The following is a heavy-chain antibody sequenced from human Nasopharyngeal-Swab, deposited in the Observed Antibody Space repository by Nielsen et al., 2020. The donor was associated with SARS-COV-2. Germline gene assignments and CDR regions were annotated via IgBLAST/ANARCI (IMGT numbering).Heavy chain of an antibody. V-gene: IGHV1-69*13. CDR1: GGTFSSYA. CDR2: IIPIFGTA. Sequence: SVKVSCKASGGTFSSYAISWVRQAPGQGLEWMGGIIPIFGTANYAQKFQGRVTITADESTSTAYMELSSLRSEDTAVYYCPRDSYDILTGYYPPPYYGMDVWGQGTTVTVSS. CDR3: PRDSYDILTGYYPPPYYGMDV. J-gene: IGHJ6*02. D-gene: IGHD3-9*01.